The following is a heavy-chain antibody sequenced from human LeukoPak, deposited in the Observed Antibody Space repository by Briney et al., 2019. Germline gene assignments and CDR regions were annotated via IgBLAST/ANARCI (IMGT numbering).Heavy chain of an antibody. Sequence: GGSLRLSCAASGFTFSSYAMSWVRQAPGKGLEWGSAISGSGGSTYYADSVRGRFTISRDNSKNTLYLQRNRLRAEVTAVYYCAQGGFMWGQGTLVTVSS. CDR2: ISGSGGST. CDR1: GFTFSSYA. J-gene: IGHJ4*02. V-gene: IGHV3-23*01. CDR3: AQGGFM. D-gene: IGHD3-22*01.